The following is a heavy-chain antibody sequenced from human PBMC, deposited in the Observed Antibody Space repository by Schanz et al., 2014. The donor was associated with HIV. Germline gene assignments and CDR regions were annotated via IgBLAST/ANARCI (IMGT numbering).Heavy chain of an antibody. CDR2: ISGSGST. CDR3: AKTSITLGMDV. CDR1: GFTFSSYA. Sequence: VQLVESGGGVVQPGRSLRLSCAGSGFTFSSYAMNWVRQPPGKGLEWVSAISGSGSTFYADSVKGRFTISRVNSKNTLYLQMNSLRAEDTAIYYCAKTSITLGMDVWGQGTTVTVSS. J-gene: IGHJ6*02. D-gene: IGHD1-20*01. V-gene: IGHV3-23*04.